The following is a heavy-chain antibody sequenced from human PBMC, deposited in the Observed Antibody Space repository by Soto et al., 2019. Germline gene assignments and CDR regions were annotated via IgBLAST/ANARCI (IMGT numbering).Heavy chain of an antibody. Sequence: ASVKVSCKASGYTFTGYYIHWVRQAPGQGLEWMGWINPNIGGTNSAQRFQGWVTMTRDTSISTTYMELSRLRSDDTAVYFCARGSRNVGGTGGFDIWGQGTTVTVSS. V-gene: IGHV1-2*04. CDR1: GYTFTGYY. CDR2: INPNIGGT. J-gene: IGHJ3*02. CDR3: ARGSRNVGGTGGFDI. D-gene: IGHD2-8*02.